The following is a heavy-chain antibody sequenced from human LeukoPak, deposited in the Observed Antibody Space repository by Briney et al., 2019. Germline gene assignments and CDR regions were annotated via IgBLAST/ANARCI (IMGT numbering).Heavy chain of an antibody. CDR2: ISYDGSNK. V-gene: IGHV3-30-3*01. Sequence: PGGSLRLSCAASGFTFSSYAMHWVRQAPGKGLEWVAVISYDGSNKYYAESVKGRFTISRDNSKNTLYLQMNSLRAEDTAVYYCARVVPAAIEDRYYYYGMDVWGQGTTVTVSS. CDR3: ARVVPAAIEDRYYYYGMDV. D-gene: IGHD2-2*01. J-gene: IGHJ6*02. CDR1: GFTFSSYA.